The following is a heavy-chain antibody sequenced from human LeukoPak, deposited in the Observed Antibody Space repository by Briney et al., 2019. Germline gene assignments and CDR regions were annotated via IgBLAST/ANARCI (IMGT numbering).Heavy chain of an antibody. CDR3: ARGKGSGLRNWFDP. J-gene: IGHJ5*02. Sequence: ASVKVSCKAFGYTFTSNYMHWVRQAPGQGPEWMGVISPSGGSTTYAQKLQGRVTMTTDTSTSTAYMELRSLRSDDTAVYYCARGKGSGLRNWFDPWGQGTLVTVSS. D-gene: IGHD2-15*01. CDR2: ISPSGGST. CDR1: GYTFTSNY. V-gene: IGHV1-46*01.